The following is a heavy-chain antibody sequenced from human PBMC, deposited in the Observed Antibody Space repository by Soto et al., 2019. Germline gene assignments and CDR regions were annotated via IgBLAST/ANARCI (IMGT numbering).Heavy chain of an antibody. V-gene: IGHV4-30-2*01. Sequence: QLQLQESGSGLVKPSQTLSLTCAVSGGSISSGGYSWSWIRQPPGKGLEWIGYIYHSGSTYYNPSPXSXVXIPXDRSKNQFSLKLSSVTAADTAVYYCARGQVVAAQHWGQGTLVTVSS. CDR3: ARGQVVAAQH. J-gene: IGHJ4*02. CDR1: GGSISSGGYS. CDR2: IYHSGST. D-gene: IGHD2-15*01.